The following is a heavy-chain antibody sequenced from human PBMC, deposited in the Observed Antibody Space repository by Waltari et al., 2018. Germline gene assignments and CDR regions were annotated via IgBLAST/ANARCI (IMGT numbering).Heavy chain of an antibody. CDR3: ARGPGSSWYNYYFDY. J-gene: IGHJ4*02. V-gene: IGHV1-69*02. Sequence: QVQLVQSGAEVKKPGSSVKVSCKASGGTFSSYTISGVRQAPGQGLEWMGSIIPILGIANYAQKFQGRVTITADKSTSTAYMELSSLRSEDTAVYYCARGPGSSWYNYYFDYWGQGTLVTVSS. D-gene: IGHD6-13*01. CDR2: IIPILGIA. CDR1: GGTFSSYT.